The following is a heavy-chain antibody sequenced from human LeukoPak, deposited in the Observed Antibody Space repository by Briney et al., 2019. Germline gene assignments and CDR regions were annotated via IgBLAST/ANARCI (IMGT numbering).Heavy chain of an antibody. CDR2: IYPGDSDT. V-gene: IGHV5-51*01. D-gene: IGHD1-26*01. J-gene: IGHJ3*02. Sequence: GESLKISCKGSGYSFNTYWIGWVRQMPGKGLEWMGIIYPGDSDTRYSPSFQGQVTIAADKSISTAYLQWSSLKASDTAMYCCARRTLGAIDAFDIWGPGTMVTVSS. CDR3: ARRTLGAIDAFDI. CDR1: GYSFNTYW.